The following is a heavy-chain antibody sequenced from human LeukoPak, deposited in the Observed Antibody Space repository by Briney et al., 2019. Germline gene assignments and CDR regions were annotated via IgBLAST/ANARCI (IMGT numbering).Heavy chain of an antibody. CDR1: GFTFSGFS. J-gene: IGHJ4*02. Sequence: GGSLRLSCEASGFTFSGFSMSWVRQSPTKGLEWVANIKQDGSERYYVDSVKGRFTISRDNAKNSLYLQMNSLRAEDTAIYYCARDGPAAGLYFDYWGQGTLVTVSS. CDR2: IKQDGSER. CDR3: ARDGPAAGLYFDY. V-gene: IGHV3-7*03. D-gene: IGHD6-13*01.